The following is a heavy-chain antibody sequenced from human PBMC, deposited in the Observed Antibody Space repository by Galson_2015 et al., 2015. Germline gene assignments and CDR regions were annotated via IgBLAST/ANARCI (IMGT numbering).Heavy chain of an antibody. CDR2: ISSSSSTI. D-gene: IGHD1-14*01. J-gene: IGHJ1*01. Sequence: GLEWVSHISSSSSTIYYADSVKGRFTISRDNAKDSLFLQMDSLRDEDTAVYYCASGKYFQFWGQGTLVTVSS. V-gene: IGHV3-48*02. CDR3: ASGKYFQF.